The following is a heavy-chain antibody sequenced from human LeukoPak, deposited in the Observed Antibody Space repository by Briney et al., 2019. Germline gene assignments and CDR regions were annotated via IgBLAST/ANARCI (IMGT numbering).Heavy chain of an antibody. V-gene: IGHV1-18*01. CDR3: ARDSIVVVTDNWFDP. J-gene: IGHJ5*02. CDR2: INSYNGNT. CDR1: GYTFTSYG. D-gene: IGHD3-22*01. Sequence: ASVKVSCKASGYTFTSYGISWVRQAPGQGLEWVGWINSYNGNTNYAQKLQGRVTLTTDTSTSTAYMELRSLRSDDTAVYYCARDSIVVVTDNWFDPWGQGTLVTVSS.